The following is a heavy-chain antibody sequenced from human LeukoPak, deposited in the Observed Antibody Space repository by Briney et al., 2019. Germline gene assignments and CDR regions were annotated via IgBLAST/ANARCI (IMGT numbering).Heavy chain of an antibody. D-gene: IGHD4-17*01. V-gene: IGHV3-7*03. CDR2: IKKDGIEK. CDR3: TQFGDYYNAHGY. Sequence: GGSLRLSCVVSGFTLSSDWMSWVRQAPGKGLEWVANIKKDGIEKYYVESVKGRFTISRDNAKNSLYLQMNSLRAEDTAVYYCTQFGDYYNAHGYWGQGTLVTVSS. J-gene: IGHJ4*02. CDR1: GFTLSSDW.